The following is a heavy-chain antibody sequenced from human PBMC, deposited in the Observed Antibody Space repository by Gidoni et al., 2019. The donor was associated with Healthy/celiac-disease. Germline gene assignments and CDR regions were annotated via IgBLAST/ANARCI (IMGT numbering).Heavy chain of an antibody. CDR3: ARSYYYDSSGYYAFDY. V-gene: IGHV1-2*02. D-gene: IGHD3-22*01. Sequence: QVQLVQSRAEVKKPGASVKVSCKASGYTFTGYYMHWVRQAPGQGLEWMGWINPNSGGTNYAQKFQGRVTMTRDTSISTAYMELSRLRSDDTAVYYCARSYYYDSSGYYAFDYWGQGTLVTVSS. J-gene: IGHJ4*02. CDR2: INPNSGGT. CDR1: GYTFTGYY.